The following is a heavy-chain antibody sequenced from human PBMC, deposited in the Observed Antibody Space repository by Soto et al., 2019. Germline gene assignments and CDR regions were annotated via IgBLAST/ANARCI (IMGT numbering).Heavy chain of an antibody. V-gene: IGHV1-69*02. Sequence: QVQLVQSGAEVKKPGSSVKVSCKASGGTFSSYTISWVRQAPGQGLEWMGRIIPILGIANYAQKFQGRLTITADKSTSTAYMELSSLRSEDTAVYYCARGNCSGGSCYSYYFDYWGQGTLVTVSS. J-gene: IGHJ4*02. CDR3: ARGNCSGGSCYSYYFDY. CDR1: GGTFSSYT. D-gene: IGHD2-15*01. CDR2: IIPILGIA.